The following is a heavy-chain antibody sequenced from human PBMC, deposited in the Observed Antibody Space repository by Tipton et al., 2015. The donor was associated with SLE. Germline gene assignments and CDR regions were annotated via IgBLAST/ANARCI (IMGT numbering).Heavy chain of an antibody. Sequence: SLRLSCAASGFTFSSYDMNWVRQAPGKGLEWVSYISSSGSTIHYADSVKGRFSMSRDSSTNTVFLQMSSLRVEDTALYYCAKDLRKQWIVPYFDSWGLGTRVTVSS. J-gene: IGHJ4*02. D-gene: IGHD3-9*01. CDR3: AKDLRKQWIVPYFDS. V-gene: IGHV3-48*03. CDR2: ISSSGSTI. CDR1: GFTFSSYD.